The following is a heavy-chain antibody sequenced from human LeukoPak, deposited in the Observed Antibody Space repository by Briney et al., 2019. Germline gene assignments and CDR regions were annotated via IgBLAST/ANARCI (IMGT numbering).Heavy chain of an antibody. V-gene: IGHV4-34*01. Sequence: PSETLSLTCAVYGGSFSGYYWSWIRQPPGKGLEWIGEINHSGSTNYNPSLKSRVTISVDTSKNQFSLKLNSVTAADTAVYYCARVRAAVVVITTIYYYGMDVWGQGTTVTVSS. CDR1: GGSFSGYY. J-gene: IGHJ6*02. CDR2: INHSGST. CDR3: ARVRAAVVVITTIYYYGMDV. D-gene: IGHD3-22*01.